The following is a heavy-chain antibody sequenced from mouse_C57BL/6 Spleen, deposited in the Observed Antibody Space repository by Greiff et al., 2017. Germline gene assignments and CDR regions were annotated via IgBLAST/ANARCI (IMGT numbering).Heavy chain of an antibody. V-gene: IGHV1-42*01. D-gene: IGHD1-1*01. Sequence: QSGPELVKPGASVKISCKASGYSFTGYYMNWVKQSPEKSLEWIGEINPSTGGTTYNQKFKAKATLTVDKSSSTAYMQLKSLTSEDSAVYYCARGSHYYGSSYDAMDYWGQGTSVTVSS. CDR3: ARGSHYYGSSYDAMDY. J-gene: IGHJ4*01. CDR2: INPSTGGT. CDR1: GYSFTGYY.